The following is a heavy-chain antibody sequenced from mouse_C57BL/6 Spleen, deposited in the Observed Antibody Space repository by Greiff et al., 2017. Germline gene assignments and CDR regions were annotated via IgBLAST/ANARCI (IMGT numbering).Heavy chain of an antibody. CDR2: IDPSDSYT. D-gene: IGHD1-1*01. J-gene: IGHJ2*01. V-gene: IGHV1-69*01. CDR1: GYTFTSYW. Sequence: QVQLKQPGAELVMPGASVKLSCKASGYTFTSYWMHWVKQRPGQGLEWIGEIDPSDSYTNYNQKFKGKSTLTVDKSSSTAYMQLSSLTSEDSAVYYCARYGTGDDYWGQGTTLTVSS. CDR3: ARYGTGDDY.